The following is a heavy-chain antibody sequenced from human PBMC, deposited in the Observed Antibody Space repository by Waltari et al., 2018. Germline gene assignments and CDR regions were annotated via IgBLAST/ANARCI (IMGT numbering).Heavy chain of an antibody. CDR1: RFAFRGYS. V-gene: IGHV3-7*01. D-gene: IGHD3-16*01. J-gene: IGHJ4*02. CDR3: ARFGGYFEDNSAHFDS. CDR2: IRHDGSSK. Sequence: EVQLVESGGGLVQPGGSLRLSCSAPRFAFRGYSMRWVRQTQGKGWGWVAAIRHDGSSKYYVDSVKGRFTISRDNANNLLCLQMNSLRVEDTAMFYCARFGGYFEDNSAHFDSWGQGTLVTVSS.